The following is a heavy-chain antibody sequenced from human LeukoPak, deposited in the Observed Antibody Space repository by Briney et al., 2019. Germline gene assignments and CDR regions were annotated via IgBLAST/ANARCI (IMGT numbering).Heavy chain of an antibody. CDR3: ARDGPPYSSSSGDE. V-gene: IGHV4-39*07. D-gene: IGHD6-6*01. J-gene: IGHJ4*02. CDR1: GGSISSSSYY. CDR2: IYYSGST. Sequence: SETLSFTCTVSGGSISSSSYYWGWIRQPPGKGLEWIGSIYYSGSTYYNPSLKSRVTISVDTSKNQFSLKLSSVTAADTAVYYCARDGPPYSSSSGDEWGQGTLVTVSS.